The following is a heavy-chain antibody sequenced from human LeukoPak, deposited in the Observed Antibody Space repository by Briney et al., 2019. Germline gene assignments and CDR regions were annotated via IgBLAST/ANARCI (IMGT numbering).Heavy chain of an antibody. CDR1: EFSVGSNY. V-gene: IGHV3-7*01. CDR3: ARGRLSFDS. Sequence: GGSLRLSCAASEFSVGSNYMTWVRQAPGKGLEWVANIKQDGREIHFVDSVKGRFTISRDNAKNSLYLQMNDLRAEDTAVYYCARGRLSFDSWGQGTLVTVSS. J-gene: IGHJ4*02. CDR2: IKQDGREI.